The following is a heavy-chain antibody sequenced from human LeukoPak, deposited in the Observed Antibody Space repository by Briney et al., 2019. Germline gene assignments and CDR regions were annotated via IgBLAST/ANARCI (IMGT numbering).Heavy chain of an antibody. D-gene: IGHD4-23*01. CDR2: ISWNSGSI. CDR3: AKDRYGGNTGNFDY. Sequence: GGSLRLSCTVSGFTVSSNSMSWVRQAPGKGLEWVSGISWNSGSIGYADSVKGRFTISRDNAKNSLYLQMNSLRAEDTALYYCAKDRYGGNTGNFDYWGQGTLVTVSS. V-gene: IGHV3-9*01. J-gene: IGHJ4*02. CDR1: GFTVSSNS.